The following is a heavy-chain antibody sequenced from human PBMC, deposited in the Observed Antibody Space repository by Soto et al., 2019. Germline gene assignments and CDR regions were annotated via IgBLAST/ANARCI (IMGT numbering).Heavy chain of an antibody. CDR3: ARGATAPSY. Sequence: EVQLLESGGGLVQPGGSLRLSCAASGFTFSSYGMSWVRQAPGKGLEWVSAISSSGGSAYYADPVKGRFTISGDNSKNTLYLQMKSLRAEDTAVYYCARGATAPSYWGQGTLVTVSS. CDR2: ISSSGGSA. J-gene: IGHJ4*02. CDR1: GFTFSSYG. V-gene: IGHV3-23*01.